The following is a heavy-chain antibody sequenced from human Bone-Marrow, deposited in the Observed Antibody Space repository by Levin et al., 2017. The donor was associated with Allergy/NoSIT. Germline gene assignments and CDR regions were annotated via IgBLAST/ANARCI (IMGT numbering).Heavy chain of an antibody. CDR2: ISWNSDYI. CDR1: GFTFDVYS. D-gene: IGHD3-22*01. J-gene: IGHJ3*01. Sequence: SLKISCAASGFTFDVYSMHWVRQAPGKGLEWVSSISWNSDYIGYADSLKGRLTISRDNAKNVLYLQMNSLRPEDTALYYCARGGQSSGYWSHVFDAWGQGTMVTVSS. V-gene: IGHV3-9*01. CDR3: ARGGQSSGYWSHVFDA.